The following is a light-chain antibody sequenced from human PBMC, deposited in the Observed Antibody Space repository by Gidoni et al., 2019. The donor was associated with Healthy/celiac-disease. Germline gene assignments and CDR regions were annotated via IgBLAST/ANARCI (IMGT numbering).Light chain of an antibody. Sequence: EIVLTQPPATLSLSPGERATLSCRASQSVSSYLAWYQQKPGQAPRLLIYDASNRATGIPARFSGSGSGTDFTLTISSLEPEDFAVYYCQQRSNWPPMYTFGQXTKLEIK. CDR1: QSVSSY. J-gene: IGKJ2*01. V-gene: IGKV3-11*01. CDR3: QQRSNWPPMYT. CDR2: DAS.